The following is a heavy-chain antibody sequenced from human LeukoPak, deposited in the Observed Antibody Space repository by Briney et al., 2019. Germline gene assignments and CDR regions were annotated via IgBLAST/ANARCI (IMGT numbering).Heavy chain of an antibody. D-gene: IGHD3-10*01. V-gene: IGHV4-59*01. J-gene: IGHJ6*02. CDR3: ARDTRKHTYYYGSGSLLGMDV. CDR2: IYYSGST. CDR1: GGSISSYY. Sequence: NPSETLSLTCTASGGSISSYYWSWIRQPPGKGLEWIGYIYYSGSTNYNPSLKSRVTISVDTSKNQFSLKLSSVTAADTAVYYCARDTRKHTYYYGSGSLLGMDVWGQGTTVTVSS.